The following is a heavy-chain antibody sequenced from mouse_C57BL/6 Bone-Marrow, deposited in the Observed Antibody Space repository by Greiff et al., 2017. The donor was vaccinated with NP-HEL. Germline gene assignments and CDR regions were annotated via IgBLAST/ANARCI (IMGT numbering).Heavy chain of an antibody. CDR1: GFTFSSYA. CDR3: ARDQSTVVEGYYAMDY. Sequence: EVQLMESGGGLVKPGGSLKLSCAASGFTFSSYAMSWVRQTPEKRLEWVATISDGGSYTYYPDNVKGRFTISRDNAKNNLYLQMSHLKSEDTAMYYCARDQSTVVEGYYAMDYWGQGTSVTVSS. CDR2: ISDGGSYT. V-gene: IGHV5-4*01. J-gene: IGHJ4*01. D-gene: IGHD1-1*01.